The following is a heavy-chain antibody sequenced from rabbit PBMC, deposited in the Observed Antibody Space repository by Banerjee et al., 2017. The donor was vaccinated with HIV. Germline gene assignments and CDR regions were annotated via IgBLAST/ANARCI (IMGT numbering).Heavy chain of an antibody. J-gene: IGHJ3*01. D-gene: IGHD4-2*01. V-gene: IGHV1S40*01. CDR1: GFSFSSSYW. Sequence: QSLEESGGDLVKPGASLTLTCTASGFSFSSSYWPCWVRQAPGKGLEWIGCIDTGRGSTYYASWAKGRFPISKTSSTTVTLQMTSLTAADTATYFCARNVGNHWWTRLLFWGPGTLVTVS. CDR2: IDTGRGST. CDR3: ARNVGNHWWTRLLF.